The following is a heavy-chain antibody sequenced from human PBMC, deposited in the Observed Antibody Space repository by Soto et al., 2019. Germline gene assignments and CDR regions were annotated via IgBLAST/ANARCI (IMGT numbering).Heavy chain of an antibody. CDR1: GYTFTSYA. D-gene: IGHD1-1*01. Sequence: EASVKVSCKASGYTFTSYAMHWVRQAPGQRLEWMGWINAGNGNTKYSQKFQGRVTITRDTSASTAYMELSSLRSEDTAVYYCARPLQLTRRGYYFDYWGQGTLVTVSS. CDR3: ARPLQLTRRGYYFDY. V-gene: IGHV1-3*01. J-gene: IGHJ4*02. CDR2: INAGNGNT.